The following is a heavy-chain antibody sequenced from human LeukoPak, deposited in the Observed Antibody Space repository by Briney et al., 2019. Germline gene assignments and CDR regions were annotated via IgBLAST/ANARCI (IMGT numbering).Heavy chain of an antibody. Sequence: SETLSLTCGVSGGSITSTNYWTWVRQPPGKGLEWIGEVNLQGSTNYNPSLMGRVAISVGMSEDHISLQLTSVTAADTAVYYCAREGGPYRPLDYSGQGTLVTVSS. CDR3: AREGGPYRPLDY. V-gene: IGHV4-4*02. J-gene: IGHJ4*02. CDR1: GGSITSTNY. CDR2: VNLQGST.